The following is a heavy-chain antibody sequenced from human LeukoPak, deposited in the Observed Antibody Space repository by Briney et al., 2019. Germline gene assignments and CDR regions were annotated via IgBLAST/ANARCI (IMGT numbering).Heavy chain of an antibody. V-gene: IGHV1-69*13. J-gene: IGHJ4*02. CDR1: GGTFSSYA. D-gene: IGHD2-15*01. CDR3: ARMGQWSHSSFDY. CDR2: IIPIFGTA. Sequence: SVKVSCKASGGTFSSYAISWVRQAPGQGLEWMGGIIPIFGTANYAQKFQGRVTITADESTSTAYMELSSLRPEDTAVYYCARMGQWSHSSFDYWGQGTLVTVSS.